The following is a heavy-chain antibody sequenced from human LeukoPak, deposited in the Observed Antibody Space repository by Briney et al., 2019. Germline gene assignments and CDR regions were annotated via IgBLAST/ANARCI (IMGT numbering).Heavy chain of an antibody. J-gene: IGHJ4*02. V-gene: IGHV3-48*02. CDR1: GFTFSSYS. D-gene: IGHD5-24*01. CDR3: ARDFGDGQFDY. Sequence: GGSLRLSCAASGFTFSSYSMNWVRQAPGKGLEWVSYISSSSSTVYYADSVKGRFTISRDNAKNSLYLQMNSPTDEDTAVYYCARDFGDGQFDYWGQGTLVTVSS. CDR2: ISSSSSTV.